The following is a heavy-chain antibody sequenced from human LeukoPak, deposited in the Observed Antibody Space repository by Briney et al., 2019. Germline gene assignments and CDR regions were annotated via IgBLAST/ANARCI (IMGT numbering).Heavy chain of an antibody. CDR2: IIPIFGTA. Sequence: SVKVSCKASGGTFSSYAINWVRQAPGQGLEWMGRIIPIFGTANFAQKFQGRVTTTTDESTSTAYMELSSLRSEDTAVYYCAISPRSALDWFDPWGQGTLVTVSS. J-gene: IGHJ5*02. CDR3: AISPRSALDWFDP. CDR1: GGTFSSYA. D-gene: IGHD3-16*01. V-gene: IGHV1-69*05.